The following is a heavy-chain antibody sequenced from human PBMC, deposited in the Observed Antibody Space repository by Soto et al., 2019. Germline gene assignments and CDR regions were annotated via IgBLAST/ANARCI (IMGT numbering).Heavy chain of an antibody. CDR1: GYTFNTYD. D-gene: IGHD6-13*01. CDR3: ARTMGGIAAAGSDF. J-gene: IGHJ4*02. V-gene: IGHV1-8*01. Sequence: QVQLVQSGAEVKKPGASVKVSCKASGYTFNTYDIEWVRLATGQGLEWMGSMNPNTGSTDYAQKFQGRVNMTMTTSISTAYLELSSLRSDDTAIYYCARTMGGIAAAGSDFWGQGTLVTVSA. CDR2: MNPNTGST.